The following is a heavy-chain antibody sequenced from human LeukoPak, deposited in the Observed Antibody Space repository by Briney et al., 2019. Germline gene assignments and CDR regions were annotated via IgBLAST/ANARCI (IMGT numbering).Heavy chain of an antibody. CDR3: AKVLTGSQDY. Sequence: GESLRLSCAASGFTFNSYALSWVRQAPGKGLEWVSTIGGGGENTYYADSVKGRFTISRDSSKNTVYLHMKSLRAEDTAVYFCAKVLTGSQDYWGQGTLVTVTS. CDR1: GFTFNSYA. V-gene: IGHV3-23*01. J-gene: IGHJ4*02. D-gene: IGHD1-14*01. CDR2: IGGGGENT.